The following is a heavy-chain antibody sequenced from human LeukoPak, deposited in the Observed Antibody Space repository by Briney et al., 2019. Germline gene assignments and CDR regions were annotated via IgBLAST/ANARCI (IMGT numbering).Heavy chain of an antibody. D-gene: IGHD3-22*01. Sequence: GASVKVSCKASGYTFTTYAMNWVRQAPGQGLEWMGWINPNSGGTNYAQKFQGRVTMTRDTSISTAYMELSRLRSDDTAVYYCARERSWWGDYYDSEGFDPWGQGTLVTVSS. CDR1: GYTFTTYA. J-gene: IGHJ5*02. CDR3: ARERSWWGDYYDSEGFDP. V-gene: IGHV1-2*02. CDR2: INPNSGGT.